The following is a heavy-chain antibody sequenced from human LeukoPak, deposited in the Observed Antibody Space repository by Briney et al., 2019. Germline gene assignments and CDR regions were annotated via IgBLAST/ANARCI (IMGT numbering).Heavy chain of an antibody. CDR2: INYSGST. J-gene: IGHJ5*02. CDR1: GGSISSDNYQ. D-gene: IGHD3-10*01. V-gene: IGHV4-30-4*01. CDR3: ARYGSGSTWFDP. Sequence: SETLSLTCTVSGGSISSDNYQWSWIRQPPGKGLEWIGYINYSGSTYYNPSLKSRVTISVDTSKNQFSLKLTPVTAADTAVYYCARYGSGSTWFDPWGQGTLVTVSS.